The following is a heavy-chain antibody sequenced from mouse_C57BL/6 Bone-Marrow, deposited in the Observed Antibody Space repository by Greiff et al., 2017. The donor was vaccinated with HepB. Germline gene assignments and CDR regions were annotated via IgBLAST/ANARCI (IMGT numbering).Heavy chain of an antibody. CDR3: TTYDGSSYVGD. CDR2: IDPENGDT. V-gene: IGHV14-4*01. D-gene: IGHD1-1*01. CDR1: GFNIKDDY. J-gene: IGHJ2*01. Sequence: EVQLQQSGAELVRPGASVKLSCTASGFNIKDDYMHWVKQRPEQGLEWIGWIDPENGDTEYASKFQGKATITADTSSNTAYLQLSSLTSEDTAVYYCTTYDGSSYVGDWGQGTTLTVSS.